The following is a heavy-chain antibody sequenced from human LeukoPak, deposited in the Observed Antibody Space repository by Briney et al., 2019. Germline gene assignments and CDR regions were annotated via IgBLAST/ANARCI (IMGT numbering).Heavy chain of an antibody. CDR1: GFTFSSYA. D-gene: IGHD3-9*01. V-gene: IGHV3-30*04. Sequence: GRSLRLSCAASGFTFSSYAMHWVRQAPGKGLEWVAVISYDGSNKYYADSVKGRFTISRDNPKNTLYLQMNSLRAEDTAVYYCARESGSYYDILPFDPWGQGTLVTVSS. J-gene: IGHJ5*02. CDR2: ISYDGSNK. CDR3: ARESGSYYDILPFDP.